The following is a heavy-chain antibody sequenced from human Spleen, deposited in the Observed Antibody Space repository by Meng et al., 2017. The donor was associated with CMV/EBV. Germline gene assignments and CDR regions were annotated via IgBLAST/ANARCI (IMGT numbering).Heavy chain of an antibody. CDR3: ARVFDCSSTSCPDY. D-gene: IGHD2-2*01. J-gene: IGHJ4*02. CDR1: GFTFSSYA. Sequence: GESLKISCAASGFTFSSYAMSWVRQAPGKGLEWVSAISGSGGSTYYADSVKGRLTISRDNAKNSLYLQMNSLRAEDTAVYYCARVFDCSSTSCPDYWGQGTLVTVSS. CDR2: ISGSGGST. V-gene: IGHV3-23*01.